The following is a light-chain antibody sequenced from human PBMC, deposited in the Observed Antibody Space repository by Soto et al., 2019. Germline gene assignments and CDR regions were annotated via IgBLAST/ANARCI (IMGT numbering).Light chain of an antibody. CDR1: QSVSSSY. J-gene: IGKJ5*01. CDR3: QQYNNWPFS. CDR2: GAS. V-gene: IGKV3-20*01. Sequence: EIVLTPSPGTLSLSPVERATLSCRASQSVSSSYLAWYQQKPGQAPRLLIYGASSRATGIPDRFSGSGSGTDFTLTISGLQSEDSAVYFCQQYNNWPFSFGQGTRLEIK.